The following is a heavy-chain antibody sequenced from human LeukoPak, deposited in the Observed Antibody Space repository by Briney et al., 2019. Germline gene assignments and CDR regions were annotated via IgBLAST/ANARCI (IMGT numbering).Heavy chain of an antibody. J-gene: IGHJ6*02. CDR2: IYYSGST. D-gene: IGHD2/OR15-2a*01. Sequence: SETLSLTCTVSGGSISSYYWSWIRQPPGRGLEWIGYIYYSGSTNYNPSLKSRVTISVDTSKNQFSLNLSSVTAADTAVYYCARANPLSDYYYYYGLDVWGQGATITVSS. CDR1: GGSISSYY. V-gene: IGHV4-59*01. CDR3: ARANPLSDYYYYYGLDV.